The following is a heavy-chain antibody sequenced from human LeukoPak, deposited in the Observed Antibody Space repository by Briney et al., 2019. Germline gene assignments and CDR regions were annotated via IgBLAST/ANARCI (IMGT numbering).Heavy chain of an antibody. J-gene: IGHJ4*02. D-gene: IGHD4-23*01. CDR2: ISSSGSTI. CDR1: GFTFSSYE. CDR3: ERVGGNSGFDY. V-gene: IGHV3-48*03. Sequence: GGSLRLSCAASGFTFSSYEMNWVRQAPGKGLEWVSYISSSGSTIYYADSVKGRFTISRDNAKNSLYLQMNSLRAEDTAVYYCERVGGNSGFDYWGQGTLVTVSS.